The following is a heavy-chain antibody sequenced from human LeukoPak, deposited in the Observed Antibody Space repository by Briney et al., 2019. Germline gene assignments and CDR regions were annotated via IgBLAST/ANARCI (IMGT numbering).Heavy chain of an antibody. Sequence: GGSLRLSCAASGFTFSSYAMHWVRQAPGKGLEWVAFIRYDGGNKYSADSVKGRFTISRDNSKNTLYLQMNSLRAEDTALYYCAKDLGGGATAGTLDYWGQGTLVTVSS. CDR2: IRYDGGNK. CDR3: AKDLGGGATAGTLDY. J-gene: IGHJ4*02. CDR1: GFTFSSYA. D-gene: IGHD1-26*01. V-gene: IGHV3-30*02.